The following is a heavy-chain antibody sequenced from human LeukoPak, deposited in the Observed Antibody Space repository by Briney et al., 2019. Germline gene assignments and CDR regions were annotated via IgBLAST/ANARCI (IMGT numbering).Heavy chain of an antibody. J-gene: IGHJ4*02. D-gene: IGHD6-13*01. V-gene: IGHV3-23*01. CDR3: AKAGGSSSWYGY. Sequence: GGSLRLSCAASGFTFSSYAMSWVRQAPGKGLEWVSAISGSCGSTYYADSVKGRFTISRDNSKNTLYLQMNSLRAEDTAVYYCAKAGGSSSWYGYWGQGTLVTVSS. CDR1: GFTFSSYA. CDR2: ISGSCGST.